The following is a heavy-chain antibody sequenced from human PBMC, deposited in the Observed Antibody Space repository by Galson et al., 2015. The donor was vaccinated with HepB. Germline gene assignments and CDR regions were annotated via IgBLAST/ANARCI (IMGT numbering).Heavy chain of an antibody. J-gene: IGHJ4*02. V-gene: IGHV3-21*01. D-gene: IGHD3-22*01. CDR2: IRDGI. Sequence: SLRLSCAASGFTFKTYTMTWVRQAPGKGLEWLSSIRDGIHYADSVKGRFTISRDNAKNSLSLQMNSLRAEDTAIYYCARAQRHYSDTSGYFYFDSWGQGTLVTVSS. CDR1: GFTFKTYT. CDR3: ARAQRHYSDTSGYFYFDS.